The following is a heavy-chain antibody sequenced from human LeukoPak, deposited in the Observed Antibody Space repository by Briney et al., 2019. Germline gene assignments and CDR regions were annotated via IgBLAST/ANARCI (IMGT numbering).Heavy chain of an antibody. CDR2: IKQDGSDK. V-gene: IGHV3-7*01. Sequence: PGGCLTLSCAASGFIFSDYCMNWVPQAPGKGLEWVASIKQDGSDKYYVAYVKGRFTISRDNAKNSLYLQMNSLRVEDTAVYYCARDGPQPGLYFDCWARGTLVTVSS. D-gene: IGHD2-8*02. CDR1: GFIFSDYC. J-gene: IGHJ4*02. CDR3: ARDGPQPGLYFDC.